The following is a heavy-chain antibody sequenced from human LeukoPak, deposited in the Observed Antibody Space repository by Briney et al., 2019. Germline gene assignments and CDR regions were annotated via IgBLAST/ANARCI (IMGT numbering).Heavy chain of an antibody. V-gene: IGHV3-30*18. CDR2: ISYDGSNK. D-gene: IGHD3-9*01. CDR1: GFTFSSYG. Sequence: GRCLRLSCAASGFTFSSYGMHWVRQAPGKGLEWVAVISYDGSNKYYADSVKGRFTISRDNSKNTLYLQMNSLRPEDTAVYYCAKGLTNLGDDWGQGTLVTVSS. J-gene: IGHJ4*02. CDR3: AKGLTNLGDD.